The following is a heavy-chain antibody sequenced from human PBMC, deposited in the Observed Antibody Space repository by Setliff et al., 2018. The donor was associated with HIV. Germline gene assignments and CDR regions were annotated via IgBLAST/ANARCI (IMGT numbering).Heavy chain of an antibody. CDR1: GGSISGGGYY. CDR2: IYYIGNT. J-gene: IGHJ3*02. CDR3: ARVPRITTLRNAFDI. Sequence: PSETLSLTCTVSGGSISGGGYYWSWIRQHPGKGLDWIGNIYYIGNTDYNPSLKSRVTISIDTSKNQISLKLSSVTAADTAIYYCARVPRITTLRNAFDIWGQGTMVTVSS. V-gene: IGHV4-31*02. D-gene: IGHD3-3*01.